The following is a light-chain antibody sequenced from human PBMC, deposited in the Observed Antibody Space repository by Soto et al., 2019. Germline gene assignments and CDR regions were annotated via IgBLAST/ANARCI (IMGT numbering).Light chain of an antibody. J-gene: IGLJ2*01. CDR3: SSYTSSNTLV. V-gene: IGLV2-14*01. CDR1: SSDVGGYNY. Sequence: QSVLTQPASVSGSPGQSITISCTGTSSDVGGYNYVSWYQQHPAKAPKLMIYDVSNRPSGVSNRFSGSKSGNTASLTISGLQAEDEADYYCSSYTSSNTLVFGGGTKLTVL. CDR2: DVS.